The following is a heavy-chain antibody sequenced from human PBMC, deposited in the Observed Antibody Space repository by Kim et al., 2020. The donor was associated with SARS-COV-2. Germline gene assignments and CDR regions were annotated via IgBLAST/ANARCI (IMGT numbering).Heavy chain of an antibody. Sequence: ASVKVSCKASGYPFTGYYMHWVRQAPGQGLEWMGWINPNSGGTNYAQKFQGRVTMTRDTSISTAYMELSRLRSDDTAVYYCAREPGITMIVVVTRNDAFDIWGQGTMVAVSS. CDR3: AREPGITMIVVVTRNDAFDI. CDR1: GYPFTGYY. D-gene: IGHD3-22*01. V-gene: IGHV1-2*02. CDR2: INPNSGGT. J-gene: IGHJ3*02.